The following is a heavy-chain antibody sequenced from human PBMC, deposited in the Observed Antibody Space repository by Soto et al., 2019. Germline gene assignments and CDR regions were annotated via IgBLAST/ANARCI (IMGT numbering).Heavy chain of an antibody. CDR1: GGTFSSYA. D-gene: IGHD2-2*01. CDR2: IIPIFGTA. Sequence: SVKVSCKASGGTFSSYAISWVRQAPGQGLEWMGGIIPIFGTANYAQKFQGRVTITADESTSTAYMELSGLRSEDTAVYYCARDGYCSSTSCLYYYYYYGMDIWGQGTTVTVSS. J-gene: IGHJ6*02. V-gene: IGHV1-69*13. CDR3: ARDGYCSSTSCLYYYYYYGMDI.